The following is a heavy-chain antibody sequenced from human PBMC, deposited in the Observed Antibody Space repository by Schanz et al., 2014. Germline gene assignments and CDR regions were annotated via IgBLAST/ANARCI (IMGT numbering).Heavy chain of an antibody. V-gene: IGHV3-7*03. Sequence: EVQLVESGGGLAQPGGSLRLSCAASGFTFGNFFMSWVRQAPGKGPEWVANIKQDGSEKYYVDSVKGRFTISRDNAKNSLYLQMNSLRAEDTAVYYCAKVWGSDYFYPFDYWGQGTLVTVSS. J-gene: IGHJ4*02. CDR1: GFTFGNFF. D-gene: IGHD3-22*01. CDR2: IKQDGSEK. CDR3: AKVWGSDYFYPFDY.